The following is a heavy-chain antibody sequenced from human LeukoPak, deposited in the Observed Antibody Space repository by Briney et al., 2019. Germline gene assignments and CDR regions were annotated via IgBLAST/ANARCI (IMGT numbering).Heavy chain of an antibody. CDR2: IDNSGST. CDR1: GGSISSTGYY. D-gene: IGHD3-16*01. V-gene: IGHV4-61*09. Sequence: SETVSLTCTVSGGSISSTGYYWTWIRQPAGKGLEWIGHIDNSGSTNCNPSLKSRVTISVDTSKNQFSLNLTSVTAADTAVYYCARDCEFCDLLFYMNVWGKGTTVTVSS. CDR3: ARDCEFCDLLFYMNV. J-gene: IGHJ6*03.